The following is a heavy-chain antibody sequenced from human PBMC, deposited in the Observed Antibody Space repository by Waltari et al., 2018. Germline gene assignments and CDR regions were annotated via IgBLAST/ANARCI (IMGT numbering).Heavy chain of an antibody. CDR2: T. J-gene: IGHJ4*02. CDR3: AREGDDFWSGLLGLEY. V-gene: IGHV4-61*02. D-gene: IGHD3-3*01. Sequence: TNYNPSLKSRVTISVDTSKNQFSLKLSSVTAADTAVYYCAREGDDFWSGLLGLEYWGQGTLVTVSS.